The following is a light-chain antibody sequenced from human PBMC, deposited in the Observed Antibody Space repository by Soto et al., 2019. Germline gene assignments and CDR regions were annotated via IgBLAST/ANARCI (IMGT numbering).Light chain of an antibody. Sequence: DIQMTQSPSSLSASVGDRVTITCRASQSISSYLNWYQQKPGKAPKLMIYAASSLQSGVPSRFSGSGSGTDITLNISSLQPEDFAAYYCQQSYDMPWTFGQGTKVDIK. CDR2: AAS. V-gene: IGKV1-39*01. J-gene: IGKJ1*01. CDR1: QSISSY. CDR3: QQSYDMPWT.